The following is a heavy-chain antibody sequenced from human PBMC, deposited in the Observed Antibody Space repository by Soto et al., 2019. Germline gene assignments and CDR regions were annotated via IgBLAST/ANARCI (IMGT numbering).Heavy chain of an antibody. V-gene: IGHV3-21*06. J-gene: IGHJ4*02. D-gene: IGHD2-2*01. Sequence: EVPLVESGGGLVKPGGSLRLSCAASGFIFSSYSMHWVRQAPGKGLEWVSSVSSSGSHIYYGDSVKGRFTISRDNAKNSLFLQMNSLRDEDTAVYFCARGWDIVIVPTATFDYWGQGTLVTVSS. CDR2: VSSSGSHI. CDR3: ARGWDIVIVPTATFDY. CDR1: GFIFSSYS.